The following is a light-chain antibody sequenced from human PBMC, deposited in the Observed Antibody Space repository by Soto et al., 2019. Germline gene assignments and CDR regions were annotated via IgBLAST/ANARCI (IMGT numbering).Light chain of an antibody. Sequence: QSALTQPASVSGSPGQSITISCTGTSSDVGSYTLVSWYQQHPGKAPKLMIYEGTKRPSGVSNRFSGSKSGNTASLTISGLQAEDEADYYCQAWDSSTPVVFGGGTKLTVL. CDR2: EGT. CDR1: SSDVGSYTL. V-gene: IGLV2-23*01. CDR3: QAWDSSTPVV. J-gene: IGLJ2*01.